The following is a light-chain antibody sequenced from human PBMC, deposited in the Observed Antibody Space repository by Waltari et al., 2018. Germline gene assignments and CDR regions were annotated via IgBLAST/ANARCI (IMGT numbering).Light chain of an antibody. Sequence: DIQMTQSPSSPSASVGDGVTITCRASQRISIYLNWYQQKPGKAPKLLIYAAYTLHSGVPSRFSGSGSGTEFTLTISSLQPEDFATYYCKKSSSTPPWTFGQGTKVEIK. CDR3: KKSSSTPPWT. J-gene: IGKJ1*01. V-gene: IGKV1-39*01. CDR2: AAY. CDR1: QRISIY.